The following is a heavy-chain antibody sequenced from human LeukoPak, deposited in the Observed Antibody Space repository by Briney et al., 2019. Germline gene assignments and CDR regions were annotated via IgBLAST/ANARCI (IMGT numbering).Heavy chain of an antibody. CDR2: IRHDGSDK. V-gene: IGHV3-30*02. J-gene: IGHJ4*02. D-gene: IGHD3-9*01. Sequence: GGSLRLSCAASGFTFSGSGMHWVRQAPGKGLEWVAFIRHDGSDKYYADSVKGRFTISRDNSKNTLYLQMNSLRAEDTAVYYCAKDDILTGYNLDYWGQGTLVTVSS. CDR3: AKDDILTGYNLDY. CDR1: GFTFSGSG.